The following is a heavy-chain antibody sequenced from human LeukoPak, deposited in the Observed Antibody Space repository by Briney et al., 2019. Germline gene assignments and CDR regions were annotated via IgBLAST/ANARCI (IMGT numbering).Heavy chain of an antibody. Sequence: ASVKVSCKASGYTFTSYAISWVRQAPGQGLEWMGWISVHNDDTNYAQRLQGRVTMTPDTSTSTAYMELRSLRSDDTAVYYCARAGYCSGGSCYPYYYYYYMDVWGKGTTVTVSS. V-gene: IGHV1-18*01. CDR1: GYTFTSYA. CDR3: ARAGYCSGGSCYPYYYYYYMDV. J-gene: IGHJ6*03. D-gene: IGHD2-15*01. CDR2: ISVHNDDT.